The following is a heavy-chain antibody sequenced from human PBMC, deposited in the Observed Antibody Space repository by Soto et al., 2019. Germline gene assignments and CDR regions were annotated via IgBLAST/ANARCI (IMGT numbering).Heavy chain of an antibody. Sequence: QVQLQESGPGLVKPSETLSLTCTVSGGSTHSYYWAWIRQPPGKGLEWMGYVYYNGDTNYNPSLKSRDTISVDASKNQSSLKLTSVTPADTAVYYCARGHGHGGSSFDFCGQGTLVTVSS. J-gene: IGHJ4*02. CDR3: ARGHGHGGSSFDF. CDR1: GGSTHSYY. V-gene: IGHV4-59*01. CDR2: VYYNGDT. D-gene: IGHD3-10*01.